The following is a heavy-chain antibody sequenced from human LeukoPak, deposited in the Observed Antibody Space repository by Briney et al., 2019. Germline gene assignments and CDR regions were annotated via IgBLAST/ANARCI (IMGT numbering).Heavy chain of an antibody. V-gene: IGHV1-18*01. Sequence: ASVKVSCKASGYNFVNFGISWVRQAPGQGLEWMGWISTSSVNTNYAQKFQGRLTMTTDTSTSTAYMELRSLRSDDTAVYYCTRDFDNPENSCPSTSCIDVWGQGTTVTVSS. J-gene: IGHJ6*02. CDR2: ISTSSVNT. CDR1: GYNFVNFG. CDR3: TRDFDNPENSCPSTSCIDV. D-gene: IGHD2-2*01.